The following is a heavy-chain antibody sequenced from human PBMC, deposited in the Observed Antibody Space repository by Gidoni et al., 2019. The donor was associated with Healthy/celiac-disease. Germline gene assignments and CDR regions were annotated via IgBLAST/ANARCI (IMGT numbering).Heavy chain of an antibody. CDR1: GFTFSSYA. Sequence: QVPLVESGGGVVQPGRSLRLSCAASGFTFSSYAMHWVRQAPGKGLEWVAVISYDGSNKYYADSVKGRFTISRDNSKNTLYLQMNSLRAEDTAVYYCARGEDYFDYWGQGTLVTVSS. J-gene: IGHJ4*02. CDR3: ARGEDYFDY. CDR2: ISYDGSNK. V-gene: IGHV3-30-3*01.